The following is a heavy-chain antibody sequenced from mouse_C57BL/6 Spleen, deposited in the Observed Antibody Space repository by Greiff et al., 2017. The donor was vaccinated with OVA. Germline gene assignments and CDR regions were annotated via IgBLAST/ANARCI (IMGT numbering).Heavy chain of an antibody. Sequence: QVQLQQSGAELMKPGASVKLSCKATGYTFTGYWIEWVKQRPGHGLEWIGEILPGSGSTNYNEKFKGKATFTADTSSNTAYMQLSSLTTESSAIDDCARRVTTVVARYFDVWGTGTTVTVSS. D-gene: IGHD1-1*01. CDR3: ARRVTTVVARYFDV. J-gene: IGHJ1*03. CDR1: GYTFTGYW. V-gene: IGHV1-9*01. CDR2: ILPGSGST.